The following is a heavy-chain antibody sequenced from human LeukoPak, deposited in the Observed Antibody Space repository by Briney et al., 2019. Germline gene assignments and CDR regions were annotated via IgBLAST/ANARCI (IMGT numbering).Heavy chain of an antibody. CDR1: GFTFSNYW. D-gene: IGHD2-15*01. J-gene: IGHJ4*02. V-gene: IGHV3-7*05. CDR2: IKQDGSEK. Sequence: SGGSLRLSCAASGFTFSNYWMTWVRQAPGKGLEWVTNIKQDGSEKYYVDSVKGRFTISRDNAKNSLYLQMNGLRAEDTAVFYCAKNLGYCSGGSCFPFDYWGRGTLVTVSS. CDR3: AKNLGYCSGGSCFPFDY.